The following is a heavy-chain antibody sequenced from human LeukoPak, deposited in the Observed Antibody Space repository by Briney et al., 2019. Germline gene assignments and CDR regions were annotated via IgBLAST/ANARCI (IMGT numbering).Heavy chain of an antibody. D-gene: IGHD3-9*01. CDR3: AKSPDYDILTGYSYYFDY. J-gene: IGHJ4*02. CDR1: GFTFSSYA. CDR2: ISGSGGGT. Sequence: PGGSLRLSCAASGFTFSSYAMSWVRQAPGKGLEWVSAISGSGGGTYYADSVKGRFTISRDNSKNTLYLQMNSLRAEDTAVYYCAKSPDYDILTGYSYYFDYWGQGTLVTVSS. V-gene: IGHV3-23*01.